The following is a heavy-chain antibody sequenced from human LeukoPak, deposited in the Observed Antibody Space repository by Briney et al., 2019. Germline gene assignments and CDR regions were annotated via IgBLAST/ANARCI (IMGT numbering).Heavy chain of an antibody. Sequence: ASVKVSCTVSGYTLTELSMHWVRQAPGKGLEWMGGFDPEDGETIYAQKFQGRVTMTEDTSTDTAYMELSSLRSEDTAVYYCATTPPRTYYDFWSGYYFDYWGQGTLVTVSS. V-gene: IGHV1-24*01. CDR2: FDPEDGET. D-gene: IGHD3-3*01. CDR1: GYTLTELS. J-gene: IGHJ4*02. CDR3: ATTPPRTYYDFWSGYYFDY.